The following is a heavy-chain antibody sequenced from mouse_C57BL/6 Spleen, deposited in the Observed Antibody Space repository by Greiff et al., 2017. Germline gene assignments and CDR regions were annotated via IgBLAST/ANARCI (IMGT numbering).Heavy chain of an antibody. D-gene: IGHD2-2*01. Sequence: QVQLQQSGPELVKPGASVKISCKASGYAFSSSWMNWVKQRPGKGLEWIGRIYPGDGDTNYNGKFKGKATLTADKSSSTAYMQLSSLTSEDSAVYFCAREGSTMVTSPFAYWGQGTLVTVSA. CDR1: GYAFSSSW. J-gene: IGHJ3*01. CDR2: IYPGDGDT. V-gene: IGHV1-82*01. CDR3: AREGSTMVTSPFAY.